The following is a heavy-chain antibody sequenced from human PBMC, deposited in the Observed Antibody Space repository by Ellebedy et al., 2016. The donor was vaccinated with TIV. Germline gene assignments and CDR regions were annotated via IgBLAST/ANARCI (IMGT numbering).Heavy chain of an antibody. J-gene: IGHJ4*02. CDR2: MSCSTGHK. CDR3: AREGRDGDNPYFDY. D-gene: IGHD5-24*01. Sequence: GESLKISCAASGFTFSTYSMAWVRQAPGKGLEWVSYMSCSTGHKYYADSVKGRFTISRVNAENSLQLQMNSLRDEDTAVYYCAREGRDGDNPYFDYWGQGILVTVTS. CDR1: GFTFSTYS. V-gene: IGHV3-21*05.